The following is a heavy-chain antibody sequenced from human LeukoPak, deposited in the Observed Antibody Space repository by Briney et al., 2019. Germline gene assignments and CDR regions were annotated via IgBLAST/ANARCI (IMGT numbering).Heavy chain of an antibody. V-gene: IGHV3-74*01. CDR1: GFTFSNYW. Sequence: GGSLRLSCAASGFTFSNYWMHWVRQGPGKGLVWVSRINSDGSSPTYADSVKGRFTISRDNAKNSLYLQMNSLRAEDTAVYYCARSAAGTYYWGQGTLVTVSS. CDR3: ARSAAGTYY. J-gene: IGHJ4*02. CDR2: INSDGSSP. D-gene: IGHD1-1*01.